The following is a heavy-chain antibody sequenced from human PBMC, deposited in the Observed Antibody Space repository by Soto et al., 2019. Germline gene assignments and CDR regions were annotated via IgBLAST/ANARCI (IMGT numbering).Heavy chain of an antibody. CDR3: ATYYDYVWGSRHDDWSYYYGMDV. CDR2: IYYSGST. Sequence: PSETLSLTCTVSGGSSSSGGDYWSWIRQHPGKGLEWIGYIYYSGSTYYNPSLKSRVTISVDTSKNQFSLKLSSVTAADTAVYYCATYYDYVWGSRHDDWSYYYGMDVWGQGTTVTVSS. J-gene: IGHJ6*02. V-gene: IGHV4-31*03. D-gene: IGHD3-16*01. CDR1: GGSSSSGGDY.